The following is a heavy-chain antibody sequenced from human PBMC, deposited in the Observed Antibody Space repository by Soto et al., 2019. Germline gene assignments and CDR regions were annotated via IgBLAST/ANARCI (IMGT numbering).Heavy chain of an antibody. J-gene: IGHJ6*02. CDR3: AKDRVEGSIMYVYYYGMDV. D-gene: IGHD3-16*01. V-gene: IGHV3-72*01. CDR1: GFTLSDHY. CDR2: SRDKAQGYSI. Sequence: EVQLVESGGGLVQPGGSLRLSCAGSGFTLSDHYIDWVRQAPGKGLEWVGRSRDKAQGYSITYAASVKGRFTTSRDESKNSVYLQMNSLKTEDTAVYYCAKDRVEGSIMYVYYYGMDVWGQGTTVIVSS.